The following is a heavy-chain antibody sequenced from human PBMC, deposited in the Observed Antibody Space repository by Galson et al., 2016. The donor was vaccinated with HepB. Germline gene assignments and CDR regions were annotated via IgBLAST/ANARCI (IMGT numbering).Heavy chain of an antibody. CDR3: GAERGSSWYEYYYYGMDV. D-gene: IGHD6-13*01. V-gene: IGHV1-58*01. J-gene: IGHJ6*02. CDR2: IVVGSGNT. Sequence: SVKVSCKASGFTFTSSAVQWVRQARGQRLEWIGWIVVGSGNTNYAQQFQERVTITRDMSTSTAYMELSSLRSEDTAVYYCGAERGSSWYEYYYYGMDVWGQGTTVTVSS. CDR1: GFTFTSSA.